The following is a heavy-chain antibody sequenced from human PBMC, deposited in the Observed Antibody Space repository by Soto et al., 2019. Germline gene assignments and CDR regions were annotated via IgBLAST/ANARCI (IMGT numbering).Heavy chain of an antibody. CDR2: IIPIFGTA. J-gene: IGHJ4*02. CDR3: ASLPYYYDSSGTFDY. V-gene: IGHV1-69*13. CDR1: GGTFSSYA. Sequence: SVKVSCKASGGTFSSYAISWVRQAPGQGLEWMGGIIPIFGTANYAQKFQGRVTITADESTSTAYMELSNLRSEDTAVYYCASLPYYYDSSGTFDYWGQGTLVTVSS. D-gene: IGHD3-22*01.